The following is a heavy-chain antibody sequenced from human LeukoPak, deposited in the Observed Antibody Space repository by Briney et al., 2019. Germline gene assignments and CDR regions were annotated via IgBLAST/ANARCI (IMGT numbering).Heavy chain of an antibody. Sequence: GRDLRFSCAASGFTLDDYALHWGRQAPGKGLERYSRISWNSGSVCYADSVKRRFTLSRDNDQHSLFLQMKSLRAEEKALYYCAKAARSGTGFDCWGQGTLVTVSS. V-gene: IGHV3-9*01. D-gene: IGHD3-10*01. CDR3: AKAARSGTGFDC. CDR1: GFTLDDYA. CDR2: ISWNSGSV. J-gene: IGHJ4*02.